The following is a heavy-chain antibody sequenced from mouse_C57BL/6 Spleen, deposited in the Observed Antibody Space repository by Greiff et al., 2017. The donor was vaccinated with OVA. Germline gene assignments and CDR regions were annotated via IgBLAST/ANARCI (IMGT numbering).Heavy chain of an antibody. V-gene: IGHV1-52*01. J-gene: IGHJ4*01. CDR1: GYTFTSYW. Sequence: VQLQQPGAELVRPGSSVKLSCKASGYTFTSYWMHWVKQRPIQGLEWIGNIDPSDSETHYNQKFKDKATLTVDKSSSTAYMQLSSLTSEDSAVYYLAREGYDSHEAMDYWGQGTSVTVSS. D-gene: IGHD2-4*01. CDR2: IDPSDSET. CDR3: AREGYDSHEAMDY.